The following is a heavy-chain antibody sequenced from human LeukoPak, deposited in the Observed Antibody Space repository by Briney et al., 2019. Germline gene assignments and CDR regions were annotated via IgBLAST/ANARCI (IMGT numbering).Heavy chain of an antibody. J-gene: IGHJ4*02. CDR1: GGSISSGGYS. V-gene: IGHV4-30-2*01. D-gene: IGHD4-17*01. Sequence: SETLSLTCAVSGGSISSGGYSWSWIRQPPGKGLEWIGYIYHSGITDYNPSLKSRVTISVDRSNNQFSLKLSSVTAADTAVYYCARLGGANDYGDYAGVGFDYWGQGTLVTVSS. CDR2: IYHSGIT. CDR3: ARLGGANDYGDYAGVGFDY.